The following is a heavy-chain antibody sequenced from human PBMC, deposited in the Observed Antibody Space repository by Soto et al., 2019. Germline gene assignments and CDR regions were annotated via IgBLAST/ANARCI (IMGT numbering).Heavy chain of an antibody. J-gene: IGHJ6*02. Sequence: PGGSLRLSCVASGFTFSSYGMHWVRQAPGKGLEWVAVISYDASNKYYVDSVKGRFTISRDNSKNTLYLQMNSLRPEDTAVYYCAKVGRYGSGSHRDGMDVWGQGTKVTVSS. D-gene: IGHD3-10*01. CDR1: GFTFSSYG. V-gene: IGHV3-30*18. CDR3: AKVGRYGSGSHRDGMDV. CDR2: ISYDASNK.